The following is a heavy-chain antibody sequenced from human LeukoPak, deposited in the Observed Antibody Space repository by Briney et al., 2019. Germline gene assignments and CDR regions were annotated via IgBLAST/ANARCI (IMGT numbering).Heavy chain of an antibody. V-gene: IGHV1-69*05. J-gene: IGHJ4*02. Sequence: GASVKVSCKASGGTFSSYAISWVRQAPGQGLEWMGGIIPIFGTANYAQKFQGRVTITTDESTSTAYMELSSLRSEDTAVYYCATPGYSSSWYRGEVLDYWGQGTLVTVSS. CDR2: IIPIFGTA. CDR3: ATPGYSSSWYRGEVLDY. CDR1: GGTFSSYA. D-gene: IGHD6-13*01.